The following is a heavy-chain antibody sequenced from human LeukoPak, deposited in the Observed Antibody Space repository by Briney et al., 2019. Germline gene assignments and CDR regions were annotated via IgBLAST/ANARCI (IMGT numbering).Heavy chain of an antibody. CDR2: MNEDGSEK. J-gene: IGHJ4*02. Sequence: GGSLRLSCAASGFGFSNYWMSWVRQAPGKGLEWVADMNEDGSEKNYVDSVKGRFTISRDNAQDSLYLQMNSLRAEDTAVYYCARDRGYSNFDYWGQGTLLTVSS. CDR1: GFGFSNYW. CDR3: ARDRGYSNFDY. D-gene: IGHD4-11*01. V-gene: IGHV3-7*01.